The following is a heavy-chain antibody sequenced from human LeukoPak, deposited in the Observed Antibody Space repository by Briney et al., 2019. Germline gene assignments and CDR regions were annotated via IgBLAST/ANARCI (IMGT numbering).Heavy chain of an antibody. V-gene: IGHV4-31*11. CDR3: ARASGRFNAFDI. Sequence: PSQTLSLTCAVSGDSIGSNGYFWSWIRQHPGKGLECIGYIYSSGTTYYSPSLKSRVTISVDTSKNQFSLKLSSVTAADTAVYYCARASGRFNAFDIWGQGTMVTVSS. CDR2: IYSSGTT. CDR1: GDSIGSNGYF. D-gene: IGHD3-10*01. J-gene: IGHJ3*02.